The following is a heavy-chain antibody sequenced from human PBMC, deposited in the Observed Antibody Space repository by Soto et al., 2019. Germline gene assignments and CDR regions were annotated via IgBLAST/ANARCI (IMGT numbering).Heavy chain of an antibody. V-gene: IGHV5-51*01. CDR2: IYPGDSDT. CDR3: ARQFGQELGYCGGGGCYCNS. CDR1: GYSFTSYW. D-gene: IGHD2-15*01. J-gene: IGHJ4*02. Sequence: PGESLKISCKGSGYSFTSYWIGWVRQMPGKGLEWMGVIYPGDSDTRYSPSFQGQVTISADKSISTAYLQWSSLKASDTAMYYCARQFGQELGYCGGGGCYCNSWGRGPLVTVSS.